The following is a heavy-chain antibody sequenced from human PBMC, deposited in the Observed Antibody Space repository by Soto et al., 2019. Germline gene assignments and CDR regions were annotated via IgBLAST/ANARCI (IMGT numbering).Heavy chain of an antibody. CDR2: IYYSGST. CDR3: ARATYCSSTSCYKISDYYYYMDV. V-gene: IGHV4-59*01. Sequence: PSETLSLTCTVSGGSISSYYLSWIRQPPGKGLEWIGYIYYSGSTNYNPSLKSRVTISVDTSKNQFSLKLSSVTAADTAVYYCARATYCSSTSCYKISDYYYYMDVWGKGTTVTVSS. CDR1: GGSISSYY. J-gene: IGHJ6*03. D-gene: IGHD2-2*02.